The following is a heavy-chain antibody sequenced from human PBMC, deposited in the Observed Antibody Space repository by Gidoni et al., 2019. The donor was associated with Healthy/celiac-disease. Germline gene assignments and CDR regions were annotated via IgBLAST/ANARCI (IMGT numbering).Heavy chain of an antibody. CDR3: AVDRGLPGIFDY. Sequence: QVQLVESGGGLVKPGGSLRLSCAASGFTFSDYYMSWIRQAPGKGLEWVSYISSSSSYTNYADSVKGRFTISRDNAKNSLYLQMNSLRAEDTAVYYCAVDRGLPGIFDYWGQGTLVTVSS. D-gene: IGHD3-10*01. J-gene: IGHJ4*02. CDR1: GFTFSDYY. V-gene: IGHV3-11*05. CDR2: ISSSSSYT.